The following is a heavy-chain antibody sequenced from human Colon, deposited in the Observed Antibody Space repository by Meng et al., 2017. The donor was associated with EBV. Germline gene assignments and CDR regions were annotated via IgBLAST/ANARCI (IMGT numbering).Heavy chain of an antibody. D-gene: IGHD4-17*01. CDR3: TRVGDYAYKD. Sequence: VQLVESGGGVALPGGSLRLSCAASGLTFSSYWMHWVRQGPGQGLVWVSRINGDGSSTSYADSVKGRFTISRDNAKNALYLQMNNLKPEDTAMYYCTRVGDYAYKDWGQGTLVTVSS. V-gene: IGHV3-74*02. J-gene: IGHJ1*01. CDR2: INGDGSST. CDR1: GLTFSSYW.